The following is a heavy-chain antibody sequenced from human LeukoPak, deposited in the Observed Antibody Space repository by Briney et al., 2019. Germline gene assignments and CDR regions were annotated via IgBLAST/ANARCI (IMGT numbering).Heavy chain of an antibody. J-gene: IGHJ6*03. CDR2: IIPIFGTA. Sequence: ASVKVSCKASGGTFSSYAISWVRQAPGQGLEWMGGIIPIFGTANYAQKFQGKVTITADESTGTAYMELSSLRSEDTAVYYCAIYSSSHNNYYYYMDVWGKGTTVTVSS. CDR1: GGTFSSYA. CDR3: AIYSSSHNNYYYYMDV. V-gene: IGHV1-69*13. D-gene: IGHD6-6*01.